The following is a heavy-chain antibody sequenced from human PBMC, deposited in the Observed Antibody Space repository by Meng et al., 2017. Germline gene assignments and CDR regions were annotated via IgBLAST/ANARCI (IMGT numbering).Heavy chain of an antibody. D-gene: IGHD2-2*01. V-gene: IGHV3-21*01. CDR1: GFTFSSYS. J-gene: IGHJ4*02. CDR3: AREFNLVVPAAGY. Sequence: GESLKISCAASGFTFSSYSMNWARQAPGKGLEWVSSISSSSSYIYYADSVKGRFTISRDNAKNSLYLQMNSLRAEDTAVYYCAREFNLVVPAAGYWGQGTLVTVSS. CDR2: ISSSSSYI.